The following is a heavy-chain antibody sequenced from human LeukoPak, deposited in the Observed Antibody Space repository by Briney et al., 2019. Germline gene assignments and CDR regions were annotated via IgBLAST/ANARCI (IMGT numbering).Heavy chain of an antibody. CDR3: ARASYYYDSSGYYKGRDYFDY. Sequence: PSETLSLTCAVYGESFSGYYWTWIRQPPGKGLEWIGYIYYSGSTYYNPSLKSRVTISVDTSKNQFSLKLSSVTAADTAVYYCARASYYYDSSGYYKGRDYFDYWGQGTLVTVSS. V-gene: IGHV4-34*01. D-gene: IGHD3-22*01. CDR2: IYYSGST. J-gene: IGHJ4*02. CDR1: GESFSGYY.